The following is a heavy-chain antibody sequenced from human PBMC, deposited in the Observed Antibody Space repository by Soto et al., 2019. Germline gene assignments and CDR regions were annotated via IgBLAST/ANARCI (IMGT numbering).Heavy chain of an antibody. D-gene: IGHD2-2*02. Sequence: GAPVKVSCKASGFTFTSYCISSVRQAPGQRFEWMGWISAYNGNTNYAQKLQGRVTMTTDTSTSTAYMELRSLRSDDTAVYYCAGGPRYCSSTSCHIFDYWGQGTLVTVSS. V-gene: IGHV1-18*01. CDR1: GFTFTSYC. CDR3: AGGPRYCSSTSCHIFDY. CDR2: ISAYNGNT. J-gene: IGHJ4*02.